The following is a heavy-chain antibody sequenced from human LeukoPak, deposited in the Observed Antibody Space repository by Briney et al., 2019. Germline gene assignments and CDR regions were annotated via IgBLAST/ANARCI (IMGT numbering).Heavy chain of an antibody. Sequence: GGSLRLSCAASGFTFSDHYMDWVRQAPGKGLEWVGRTRNKANSYTTEYAASVKGRFTISRDDSKNSLYLQMNSLKTEDTAVYYCARDRPRGYSGYDTRFDDYWGQGTLVTVSS. CDR2: TRNKANSYTT. CDR3: ARDRPRGYSGYDTRFDDY. V-gene: IGHV3-72*01. CDR1: GFTFSDHY. D-gene: IGHD5-12*01. J-gene: IGHJ4*02.